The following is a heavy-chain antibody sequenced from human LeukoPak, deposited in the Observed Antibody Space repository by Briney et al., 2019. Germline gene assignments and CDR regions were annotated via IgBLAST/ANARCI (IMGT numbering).Heavy chain of an antibody. V-gene: IGHV3-23*01. Sequence: GGPLRLFCAASGFTFNSFPMNWLRQAPGQGLEWVSSLGGSDGDPHYADFVKGRFTISRDNSKNTLHLQMNSLRAQGTAVYSCAKINYVDYFSCPLCGMDFWGQGTTVTVSS. CDR2: LGGSDGDP. D-gene: IGHD4-17*01. CDR3: AKINYVDYFSCPLCGMDF. J-gene: IGHJ6*02. CDR1: GFTFNSFP.